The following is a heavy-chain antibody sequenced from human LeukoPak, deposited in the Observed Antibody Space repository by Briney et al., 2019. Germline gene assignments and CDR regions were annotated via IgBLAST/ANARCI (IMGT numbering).Heavy chain of an antibody. V-gene: IGHV4-30-2*01. CDR3: ARAYSSSWPNAFDI. CDR1: GGSISSGGYY. CDR2: IYHSGST. D-gene: IGHD6-13*01. J-gene: IGHJ3*02. Sequence: SETLSLTCTVSGGSISSGGYYWSWIRQPPGKGLEWIGYIYHSGSTYYNPSLKSRVTISVDKSKNQFSLSLSSVTAADTAMYYCARAYSSSWPNAFDIWGQGTMVTVSS.